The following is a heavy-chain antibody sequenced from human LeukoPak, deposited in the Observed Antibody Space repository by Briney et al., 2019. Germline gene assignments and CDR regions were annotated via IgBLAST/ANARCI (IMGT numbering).Heavy chain of an antibody. CDR2: ISGSGGST. J-gene: IGHJ4*02. CDR3: AREPGSSGWYGYFDY. CDR1: GFTFSSYA. V-gene: IGHV3-23*01. D-gene: IGHD6-19*01. Sequence: GGSLRLSCAASGFTFSSYAMNWVRQAPGKGLEWVSSISGSGGSTHYADSVKGRFTISSDTSKNTLYLQMNSLRAEDTAVYFCAREPGSSGWYGYFDYWGQGTLVTVSS.